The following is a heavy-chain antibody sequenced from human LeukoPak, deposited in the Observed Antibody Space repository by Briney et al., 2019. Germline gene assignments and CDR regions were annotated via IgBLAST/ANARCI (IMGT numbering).Heavy chain of an antibody. CDR2: ISGSGGSA. CDR1: GFTFSSYA. J-gene: IGHJ4*02. D-gene: IGHD4-17*01. V-gene: IGHV3-23*01. CDR3: AKFVTNAVDY. Sequence: GGSLRLSCAASGFTFSSYAMSWVRQAPGKGLEWVSAISGSGGSANYADSVKGRFTISRDNSKNTLYLQMNSLRVEDTAVYYCAKFVTNAVDYWGQGTLVAVYS.